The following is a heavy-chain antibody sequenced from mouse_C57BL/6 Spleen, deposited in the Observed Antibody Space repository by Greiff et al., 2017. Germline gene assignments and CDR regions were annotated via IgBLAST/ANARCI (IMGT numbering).Heavy chain of an antibody. Sequence: QVQLQQSGAELGRPGASVTLACKASGYTVTDYEMHWVKQTPVHGLERIRAMDPETGGTAYNQKFKGKAILTADKSSSTAYMELRSLTSEDSAVYYCTYSNYVDYAMDYWGQGTSVTGAS. CDR1: GYTVTDYE. CDR2: MDPETGGT. V-gene: IGHV1-15*01. CDR3: TYSNYVDYAMDY. D-gene: IGHD2-5*01. J-gene: IGHJ4*01.